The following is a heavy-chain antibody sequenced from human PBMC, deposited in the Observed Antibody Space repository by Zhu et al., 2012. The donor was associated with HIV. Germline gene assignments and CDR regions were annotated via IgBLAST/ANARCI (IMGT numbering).Heavy chain of an antibody. CDR2: ISWDGGST. CDR1: GFTFDDYT. V-gene: IGHV3-43*01. J-gene: IGHJ3*02. D-gene: IGHD1-26*01. CDR3: AKEGSTGPDDAFDI. Sequence: EVQLVESGGVVVQPGGSLRLSCAASGFTFDDYTMYWVRQAPGKGLEWVSLISWDGGSTYYADSVKGRFTISRDNSKNSLYLQMNSLRTEDTALYYCAKEGSTGPDDAFDIWGQGTMVTVSS.